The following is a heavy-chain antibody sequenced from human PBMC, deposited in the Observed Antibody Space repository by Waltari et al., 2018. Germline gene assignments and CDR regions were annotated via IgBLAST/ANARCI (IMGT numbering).Heavy chain of an antibody. D-gene: IGHD4-17*01. V-gene: IGHV5-51*01. Sequence: EMQLVQSGAAVKQPGESLKISCKGSGYSITRYWIGWVRKTSGHGPEWVGIIYPGDSETTYSPSFQGQVTISADKSISTAYLQWSSLKASDTAMYYCARGSSRVDYGEFDYWGQGTLVTVSS. CDR1: GYSITRYW. CDR2: IYPGDSET. CDR3: ARGSSRVDYGEFDY. J-gene: IGHJ4*02.